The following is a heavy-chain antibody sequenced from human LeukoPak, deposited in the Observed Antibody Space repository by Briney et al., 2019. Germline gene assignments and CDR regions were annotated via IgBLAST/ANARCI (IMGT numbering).Heavy chain of an antibody. Sequence: PGGSLRLSCAASGFTFSGSPIHWVRQAPGKGREWIGRIRSRGDNYATAYIEAVKGRFVIPRDDSKNTSYLQMNSLRSEDTAVYYCTRPTVDSNSWGQGTLVIVSS. J-gene: IGHJ4*02. CDR3: TRPTVDSNS. CDR1: GFTFSGSP. D-gene: IGHD4-11*01. CDR2: IRSRGDNYAT. V-gene: IGHV3-73*01.